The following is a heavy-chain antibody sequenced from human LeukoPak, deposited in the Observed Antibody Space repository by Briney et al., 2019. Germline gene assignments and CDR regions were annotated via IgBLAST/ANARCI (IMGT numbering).Heavy chain of an antibody. V-gene: IGHV4-39*07. J-gene: IGHJ4*02. CDR2: IYYSGST. D-gene: IGHD6-13*01. CDR1: GGSISSSSYY. Sequence: PSETLSLTCTVSGGSISSSSYYWGWIRQPPGKGLEWIGSIYYSGSTYYNPSLKSRVTISVDTSKNQFSLKLSSVTAADTAVYYCARDRDSSWPYWGQGTLVTVSS. CDR3: ARDRDSSWPY.